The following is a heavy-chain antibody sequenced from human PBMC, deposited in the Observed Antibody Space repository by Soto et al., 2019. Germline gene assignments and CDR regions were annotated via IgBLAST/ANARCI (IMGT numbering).Heavy chain of an antibody. J-gene: IGHJ5*02. Sequence: SETLSLTCTVSGDSMTSSSYYWGWIRQPPGKGLEWIGSIYYSERTSYNSGSTYYSPSLKSRVTISGVTSKSQFSLKLSSVTAADTAVYYCARHTRNQFDPWGQGALVTVSS. CDR1: GDSMTSSSYY. V-gene: IGHV4-39*01. CDR3: ARHTRNQFDP. CDR2: IYYSERTSYNSGST.